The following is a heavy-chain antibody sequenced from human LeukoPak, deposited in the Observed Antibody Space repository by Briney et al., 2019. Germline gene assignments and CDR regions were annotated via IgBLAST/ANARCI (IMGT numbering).Heavy chain of an antibody. Sequence: GGSLRLSCAASGFTFDDYAMHWVRQAPGKGLEWVSGISWNSGSIGYADSVKGRFTISRDNAKNSLYLQMNSLRAEDTAVYYCARDHATVTTTSSLGYWGQGTLVTVSS. CDR3: ARDHATVTTTSSLGY. V-gene: IGHV3-9*01. J-gene: IGHJ4*02. D-gene: IGHD4-17*01. CDR2: ISWNSGSI. CDR1: GFTFDDYA.